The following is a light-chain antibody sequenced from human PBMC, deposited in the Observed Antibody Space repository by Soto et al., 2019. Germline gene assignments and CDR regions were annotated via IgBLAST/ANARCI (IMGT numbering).Light chain of an antibody. CDR3: SSYAGSSTWV. V-gene: IGLV2-8*01. CDR1: SSDIGGYNY. CDR2: AFS. J-gene: IGLJ3*02. Sequence: QSALTQPPSASGSPGQSVTISCTGTSSDIGGYNYVSWFQQYPGKAPKLMIYAFSKLPSGVPDRFSGSKSGNTASLTVSGLQAEDEADYYCSSYAGSSTWVFGGGTKVTVL.